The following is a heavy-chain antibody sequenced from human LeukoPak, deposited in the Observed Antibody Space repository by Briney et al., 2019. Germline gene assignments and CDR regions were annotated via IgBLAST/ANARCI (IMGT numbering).Heavy chain of an antibody. V-gene: IGHV3-30*18. CDR1: GFTFSSYG. CDR3: AKDVGGITLGYFDY. Sequence: GGSLRLSCAASGFTFSSYGMHWVRQAPGKGLEWVAVISYDGSNKYYADSVKGRFTISRGNSKNTLYLQMNSLRAEDMALYYCAKDVGGITLGYFDYWGQGTLVTVSS. CDR2: ISYDGSNK. D-gene: IGHD3-16*01. J-gene: IGHJ4*02.